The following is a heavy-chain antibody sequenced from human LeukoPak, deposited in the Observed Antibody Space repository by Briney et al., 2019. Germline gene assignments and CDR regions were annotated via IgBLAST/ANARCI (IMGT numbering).Heavy chain of an antibody. J-gene: IGHJ4*02. Sequence: PGGSLRLSCAASGFTFRSYEMSWVRQAPGKGLDWVSYISSSGSTIYYGDSGKGRFPISRDNAKNSLYLQMNSLRAEDTAVYYCEGDFDYWGQGTLVTVSS. CDR2: ISSSGSTI. V-gene: IGHV3-48*03. CDR1: GFTFRSYE. CDR3: EGDFDY.